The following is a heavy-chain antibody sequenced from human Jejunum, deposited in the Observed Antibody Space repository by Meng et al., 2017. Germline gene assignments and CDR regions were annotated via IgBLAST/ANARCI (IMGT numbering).Heavy chain of an antibody. CDR1: GFTFSSYS. CDR2: IHSDGSTK. CDR3: ARDIPPS. V-gene: IGHV3-74*01. Sequence: VRWVESGGGLVKPGGSLRLSGEAPGFTFSSYSFNWVRQAPGKGLEWVSRIHSDGSTKSCADSVKGRFSISRDNGKNTLYLQMNSLRAEDTGVYYCARDIPPSWGQGTLVTVSS. J-gene: IGHJ5*02.